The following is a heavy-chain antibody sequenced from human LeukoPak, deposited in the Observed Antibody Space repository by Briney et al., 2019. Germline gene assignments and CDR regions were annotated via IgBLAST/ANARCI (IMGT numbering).Heavy chain of an antibody. V-gene: IGHV3-23*01. D-gene: IGHD5-12*01. CDR2: VDYSGDST. J-gene: IGHJ3*02. Sequence: PGGSLRLSCTVSGFTLGSYEMSWIRQAPGKGLEWVSSVDYSGDSTHYADSVMGRFTISRDNSKNTLYLQLNSLRAEDTAVYYCARGDSAYDDRLGDAFDIWGQGTMVTVSS. CDR3: ARGDSAYDDRLGDAFDI. CDR1: GFTLGSYE.